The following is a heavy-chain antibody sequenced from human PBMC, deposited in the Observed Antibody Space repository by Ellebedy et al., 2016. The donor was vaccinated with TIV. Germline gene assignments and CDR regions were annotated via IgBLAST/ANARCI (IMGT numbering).Heavy chain of an antibody. V-gene: IGHV3-7*04. D-gene: IGHD3-16*01. CDR1: GFTFGSYW. Sequence: GESLKISCAASGFTFGSYWMSWVRQAPGKGLEWVATIKQDGSEKNYVDSVKGRLAISRDNARSSLYLQMNSLRAEDTAVYYCARVRSYSSGTDFWGQGTLVTVSS. J-gene: IGHJ4*02. CDR3: ARVRSYSSGTDF. CDR2: IKQDGSEK.